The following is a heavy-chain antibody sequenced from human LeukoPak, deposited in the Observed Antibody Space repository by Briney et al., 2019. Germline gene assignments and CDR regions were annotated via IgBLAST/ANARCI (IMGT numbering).Heavy chain of an antibody. CDR2: IKQDGSEK. J-gene: IGHJ6*02. V-gene: IGHV3-7*01. CDR1: GFTFSSYW. CDR3: AREDAMDYYYYYGMDV. Sequence: GGSLRLSCAASGFTFSSYWMSWVRQAPGKGLEWVANIKQDGSEKYYVGSVKGRFTISRDNAKNSLYLQMNSLRAEDTAVYYCAREDAMDYYYYYGMDVWGQGTTVTVSS. D-gene: IGHD2-2*01.